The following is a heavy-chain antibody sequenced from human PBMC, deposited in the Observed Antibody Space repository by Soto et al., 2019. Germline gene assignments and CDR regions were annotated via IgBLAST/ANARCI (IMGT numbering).Heavy chain of an antibody. Sequence: PSETLSLTCTVSGGSISSHYWSWIRQPPGQGLEWIGYIYYSGSTNYNPSLKSRVTISVDTSKSQFSLRLSSVTAADTAVYFCASLDGSSPYFYSLAQGAVVTVSA. J-gene: IGHJ4*02. CDR3: ASLDGSSPYFYS. CDR1: GGSISSHY. CDR2: IYYSGST. D-gene: IGHD2-2*01. V-gene: IGHV4-59*08.